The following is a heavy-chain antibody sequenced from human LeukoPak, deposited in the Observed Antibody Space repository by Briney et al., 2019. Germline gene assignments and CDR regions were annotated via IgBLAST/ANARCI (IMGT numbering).Heavy chain of an antibody. V-gene: IGHV3-7*04. J-gene: IGHJ4*02. CDR1: GFSLRTSW. CDR3: AKDGGGPLD. Sequence: GGSLRLSCAASGFSLRTSWMSWVRQAPGKGLEWVGNIKQDGSEKNYVDSVKGRFTISRDNAKNSLYLQMNSLRAEDTAAYYCAKDGGGPLDWGQGTLVTVSS. D-gene: IGHD3-10*01. CDR2: IKQDGSEK.